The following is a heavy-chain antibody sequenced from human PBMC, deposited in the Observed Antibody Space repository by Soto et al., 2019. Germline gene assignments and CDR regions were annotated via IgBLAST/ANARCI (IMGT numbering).Heavy chain of an antibody. CDR1: GGSISSGDHY. Sequence: PSETLSLTCTVSGGSISSGDHYWSWLRQPPGKGLEWIGYIYYSGNTYYNPSLKSRLAISVDTSKNQFSLTLTSVTAADTAVYFCAREEALRDVPSGGIDDSLDRSGQGSMVTVSS. J-gene: IGHJ5*02. CDR2: IYYSGNT. D-gene: IGHD3-16*01. CDR3: AREEALRDVPSGGIDDSLDR. V-gene: IGHV4-30-4*01.